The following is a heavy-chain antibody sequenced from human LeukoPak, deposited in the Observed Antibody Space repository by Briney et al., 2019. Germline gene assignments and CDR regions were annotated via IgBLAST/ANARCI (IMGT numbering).Heavy chain of an antibody. V-gene: IGHV3-66*01. J-gene: IGHJ6*02. CDR1: GFTFSNYL. CDR2: IYSGGST. CDR3: ARYSNPRAGMDV. D-gene: IGHD6-13*01. Sequence: GGSLRLSCAASGFTFSNYLMNWVRQAPGKGLEWVSVIYSGGSTYYADSVKGRFTISRDNSKNTLYLQMNSLRAEDTAVYYCARYSNPRAGMDVWGQGTTVTVSS.